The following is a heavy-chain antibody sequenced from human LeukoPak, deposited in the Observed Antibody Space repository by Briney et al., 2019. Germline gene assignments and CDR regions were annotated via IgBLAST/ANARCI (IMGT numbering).Heavy chain of an antibody. Sequence: SQTLSLTCAISGDSVSSNSAAWNWIRQSPSRGLEWLGRTYYRSKWYNDYAVSVKSRITINLDTSKNQFSLQLNSVTPEDTAVYYCARGNYYGSGSPLSGFDYWGQGTLITVSS. CDR2: TYYRSKWYN. CDR1: GDSVSSNSAA. D-gene: IGHD3-10*01. CDR3: ARGNYYGSGSPLSGFDY. V-gene: IGHV6-1*01. J-gene: IGHJ4*02.